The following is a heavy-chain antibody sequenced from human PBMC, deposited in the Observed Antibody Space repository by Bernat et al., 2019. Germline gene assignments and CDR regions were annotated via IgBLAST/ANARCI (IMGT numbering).Heavy chain of an antibody. Sequence: VLLLESGGGLLQPGGSLRLSCAASGFTFSDYYMSWIRQAPGKGLDWVSYISSSSSYTNYADSVKGRFTISRDNAKNSLYLQMNSLRAEDTAVYYCARGTSTSAPYMDVWGKGTTVTVSS. CDR3: ARGTSTSAPYMDV. J-gene: IGHJ6*03. V-gene: IGHV3-11*03. CDR2: ISSSSSYT. CDR1: GFTFSDYY.